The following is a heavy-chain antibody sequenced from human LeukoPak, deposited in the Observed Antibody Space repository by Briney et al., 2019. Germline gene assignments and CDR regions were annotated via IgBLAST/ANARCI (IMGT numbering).Heavy chain of an antibody. V-gene: IGHV4-59*08. D-gene: IGHD2-15*01. Sequence: SETLSLTCTVSGGSISSYYWSWIRQPPGNGLEWIGYIYYSGSTNYNPSLKSRVTISVDTSKNQFSLKLSSVTAADTAVYYCARHWPGYCSGGRCYPNGIDYWGQGTLVTVSS. CDR1: GGSISSYY. J-gene: IGHJ4*02. CDR2: IYYSGST. CDR3: ARHWPGYCSGGRCYPNGIDY.